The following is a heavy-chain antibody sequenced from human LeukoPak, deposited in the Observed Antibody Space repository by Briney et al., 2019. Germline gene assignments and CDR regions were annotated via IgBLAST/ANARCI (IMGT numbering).Heavy chain of an antibody. V-gene: IGHV1-2*02. J-gene: IGHJ4*02. D-gene: IGHD2-2*01. CDR2: INTRSGGT. Sequence: ASVKVSCKASGYSFTAYLMHWVRQVPGQGPEWVGWINTRSGGTNYAQKFQGRVNMTRDTSISTAYMELSRLRSDDTAVYYCARDLPVVPAAIYGYWGQGTLVTVSS. CDR3: ARDLPVVPAAIYGY. CDR1: GYSFTAYL.